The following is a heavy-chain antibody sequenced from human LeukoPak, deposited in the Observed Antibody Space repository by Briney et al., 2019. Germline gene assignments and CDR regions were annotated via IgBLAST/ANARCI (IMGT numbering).Heavy chain of an antibody. CDR2: TSWNSDSI. CDR1: GFTFDDYA. V-gene: IGHV3-9*01. CDR3: AKDMGDTAMVTPFDY. Sequence: GGSLRLSCAASGFTFDDYAMHWVRHAPGKGLEWVSGTSWNSDSIGYADSVKGRFTISRDNAKNSLYLQMNSLRAEDTALYYCAKDMGDTAMVTPFDYWGQGTLVTVSS. D-gene: IGHD5-18*01. J-gene: IGHJ4*02.